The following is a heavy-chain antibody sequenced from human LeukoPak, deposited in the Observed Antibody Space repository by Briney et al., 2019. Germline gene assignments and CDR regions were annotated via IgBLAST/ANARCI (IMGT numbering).Heavy chain of an antibody. V-gene: IGHV1-69*13. J-gene: IGHJ6*04. CDR3: ARAMVRGVIIARFGMDV. Sequence: SVKVSCKASGGATFSSDGISWVRQAPGQGLEWMGGIIPMFGTTNNAQKFRGRVTITVDESTTTAYMELNSLTSEDTAVYYCARAMVRGVIIARFGMDVWGRGTAVTVSS. CDR2: IIPMFGTT. D-gene: IGHD3-10*01. CDR1: GGATFSSDG.